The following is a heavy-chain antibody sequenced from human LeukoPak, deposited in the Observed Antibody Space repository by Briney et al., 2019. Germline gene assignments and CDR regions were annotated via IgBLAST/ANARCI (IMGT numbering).Heavy chain of an antibody. CDR2: INPNSGGT. Sequence: ASVKVPCKASGYTFTGYYMHWVRQAPGQGLEWMGWINPNSGGTNYAQKFQGRVTMTRDTSISTAYMELSRLRSDDTAVYYCARAGGYCSSTSCWGPIDYWGQGTLVTVSS. V-gene: IGHV1-2*02. CDR1: GYTFTGYY. D-gene: IGHD2-2*03. CDR3: ARAGGYCSSTSCWGPIDY. J-gene: IGHJ4*02.